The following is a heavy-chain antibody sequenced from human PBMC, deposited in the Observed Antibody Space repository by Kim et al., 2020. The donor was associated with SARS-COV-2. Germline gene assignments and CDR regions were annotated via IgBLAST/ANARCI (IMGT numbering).Heavy chain of an antibody. J-gene: IGHJ4*02. D-gene: IGHD3-22*01. CDR3: ARAESYYDSSGYYYMDY. Sequence: GGSLRLSCAASGFTFSNYEMNWVRQAPGKGLEWLSYITSSGGTIYYADSVKGRFTISRDNAKNSLYLQMNSLRAEDTAVYYCARAESYYDSSGYYYMDYWGQGTLVTVSS. V-gene: IGHV3-48*03. CDR1: GFTFSNYE. CDR2: ITSSGGTI.